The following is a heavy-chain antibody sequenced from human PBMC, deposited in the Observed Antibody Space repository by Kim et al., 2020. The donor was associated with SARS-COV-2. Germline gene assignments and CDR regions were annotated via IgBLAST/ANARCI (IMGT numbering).Heavy chain of an antibody. CDR1: GFTFSSYA. D-gene: IGHD4-17*01. CDR2: ISGSGGST. J-gene: IGHJ6*02. Sequence: GGSLRLSCAASGFTFSSYAMSWVRQAPGKGLEWVSAISGSGGSTYYADSVKGRFTISRDNSKNTLYLQMNSLRAEDTAVYYCAKDGPDYGDHHPTRYYYYYYGMDVWGQGTTVTVSS. CDR3: AKDGPDYGDHHPTRYYYYYYGMDV. V-gene: IGHV3-23*01.